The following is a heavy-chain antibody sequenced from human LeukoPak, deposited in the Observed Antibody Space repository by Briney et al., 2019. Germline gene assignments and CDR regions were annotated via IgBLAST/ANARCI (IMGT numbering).Heavy chain of an antibody. D-gene: IGHD4-23*01. Sequence: GGSLRLSCAASGFTFSSYWMSWVRQAPGEGLEWVAVIYYDGNQKYYGDSVKGRFTVSRDVSENMLYLQMSSLRADDTAVYYCARGGVATAWGAFDVWGQGTMVTVSS. J-gene: IGHJ3*01. CDR3: ARGGVATAWGAFDV. CDR1: GFTFSSYW. V-gene: IGHV3-33*08. CDR2: IYYDGNQK.